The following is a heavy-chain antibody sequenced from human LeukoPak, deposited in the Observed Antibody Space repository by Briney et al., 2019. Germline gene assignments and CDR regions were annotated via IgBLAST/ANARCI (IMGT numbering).Heavy chain of an antibody. D-gene: IGHD3-3*01. Sequence: GGSLRLSCAASGFTFSSYTLQWVRQAPGKGLEWVAVISYDGSNKYYADSVKGRFTISRDNSKNTLYLQMNSLRVEDTAVYYCARAVSGYVDYWGQGNLVTVSS. V-gene: IGHV3-30*14. CDR2: ISYDGSNK. J-gene: IGHJ4*02. CDR3: ARAVSGYVDY. CDR1: GFTFSSYT.